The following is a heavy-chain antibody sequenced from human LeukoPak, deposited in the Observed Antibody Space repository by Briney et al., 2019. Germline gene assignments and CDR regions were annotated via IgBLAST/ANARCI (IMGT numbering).Heavy chain of an antibody. CDR1: GFTFSSYW. V-gene: IGHV3-7*03. CDR2: IKQDGSEK. J-gene: IGHJ6*02. Sequence: QPGGSLRLSCAASGFTFSSYWMSWVRQAPGKGLEWVANIKQDGSEKYYVDSVKGRFTISRDNAKNSLYLQMNSLRAEDTALYYCAKDIYDFNYYGMDVWGQGTTVTVSS. D-gene: IGHD3-3*01. CDR3: AKDIYDFNYYGMDV.